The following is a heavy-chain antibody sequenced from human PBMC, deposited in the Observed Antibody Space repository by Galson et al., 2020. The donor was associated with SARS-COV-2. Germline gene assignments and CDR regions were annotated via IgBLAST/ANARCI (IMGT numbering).Heavy chain of an antibody. CDR2: LKQDGSET. CDR1: GFSFSGFW. V-gene: IGHV3-7*01. Sequence: GALRLSCAASGFSFSGFWMTWVRQAPGKGLEWVANLKQDGSETYYVDSVKGRFTISRDNAKNSLYLQMNSLRAEDTAVYFCAREGSSSSRYYYYGMDVWGQGTTVTVSS. J-gene: IGHJ6*02. CDR3: AREGSSSSRYYYYGMDV. D-gene: IGHD6-6*01.